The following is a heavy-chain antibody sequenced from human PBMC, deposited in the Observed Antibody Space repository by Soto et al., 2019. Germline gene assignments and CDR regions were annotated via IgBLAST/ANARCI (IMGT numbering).Heavy chain of an antibody. CDR1: GGSISSGGYS. D-gene: IGHD2-15*01. V-gene: IGHV4-30-2*01. CDR3: ARVGCSGGSCYHYWYFDL. CDR2: IYHSGST. Sequence: QLQLQESGSGLVKPSQTLSLTCAVSGGSISSGGYSWSWIRQPPGKGLEWIGYIYHSGSTYYNPSLKSRVTISVDRSKNQFSLKLGSVTAADTAVYYCARVGCSGGSCYHYWYFDLWGRGTLVTVSS. J-gene: IGHJ2*01.